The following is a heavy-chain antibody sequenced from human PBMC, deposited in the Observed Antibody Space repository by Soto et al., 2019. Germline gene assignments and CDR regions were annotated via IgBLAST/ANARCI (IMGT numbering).Heavy chain of an antibody. V-gene: IGHV3-23*01. Sequence: PGGSLRLSCAASGFTFSSYAMSWVRQAPGKGLEWVSAISGSGGSIYYADSVKGRFTISRDNSKNTLYVQMNSLRTEDTAVYYCAKDLGVSGSYHRTFDYWGQGTLVTVSS. J-gene: IGHJ4*02. CDR3: AKDLGVSGSYHRTFDY. CDR2: ISGSGGSI. CDR1: GFTFSSYA. D-gene: IGHD1-26*01.